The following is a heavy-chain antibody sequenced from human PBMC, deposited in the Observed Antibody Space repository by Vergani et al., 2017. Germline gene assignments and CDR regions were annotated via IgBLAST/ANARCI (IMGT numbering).Heavy chain of an antibody. J-gene: IGHJ4*02. CDR3: ASKRGACRAAYCHSYDF. CDR2: MDYSGST. CDR1: GDSVLSTDYH. Sequence: QVQLQESGPGLVKPSETLSLTCTVSGDSVLSTDYHWGWIRQPPGKGLEWIGSMDYSGSTSYNPSLGSRISISFETPKNQFSLRLTSVTAADTAVYYCASKRGACRAAYCHSYDFWGPGTLVGVSS. D-gene: IGHD2-15*01. V-gene: IGHV4-39*01.